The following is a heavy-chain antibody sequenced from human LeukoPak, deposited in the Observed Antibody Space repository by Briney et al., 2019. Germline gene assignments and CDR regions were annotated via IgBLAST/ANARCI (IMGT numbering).Heavy chain of an antibody. J-gene: IGHJ6*02. Sequence: GGSLRLSCAASGFNFSIYSMNWVRQAPGKGLEWVSYISSSGSTIYYADSVKGRFTISRDNAKNSLYLQMNSLRAEDTAVYYCARAKEFGYSSYYYYGMDVWGQGTTVTVSS. CDR1: GFNFSIYS. CDR2: ISSSGSTI. V-gene: IGHV3-48*04. D-gene: IGHD3-10*01. CDR3: ARAKEFGYSSYYYYGMDV.